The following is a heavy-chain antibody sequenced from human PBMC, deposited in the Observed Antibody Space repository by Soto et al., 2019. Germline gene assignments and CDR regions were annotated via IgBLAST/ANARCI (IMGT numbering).Heavy chain of an antibody. CDR2: MNPNSGNT. V-gene: IGHV1-8*01. CDR1: GYTFTSYD. D-gene: IGHD4-17*01. CDR3: ARVQPGYGDYVDY. J-gene: IGHJ4*02. Sequence: ASVKVSCKASGYTFTSYDINWVRQATGQGLEWMGWMNPNSGNTGYAQKFQGRVTMTRNTSISTAYMELSSLRSADTAVYYCARVQPGYGDYVDYWGQGTLVTVSS.